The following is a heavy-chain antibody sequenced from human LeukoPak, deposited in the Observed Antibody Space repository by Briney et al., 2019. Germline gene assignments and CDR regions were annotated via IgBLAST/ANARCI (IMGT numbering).Heavy chain of an antibody. J-gene: IGHJ4*02. D-gene: IGHD3-10*01. CDR1: GFTFSSYW. CDR3: ARAYYYGSGSSLNPFDY. CDR2: IKQDGSEK. V-gene: IGHV3-7*01. Sequence: GGSLRLSCAASGFTFSSYWMSWVRQAPGKGLEWVANIKQDGSEKYYVDSVKGRFTISRDNAKNSLYLQMSSLRAEDTAVYYCARAYYYGSGSSLNPFDYWGQGTLVTVSS.